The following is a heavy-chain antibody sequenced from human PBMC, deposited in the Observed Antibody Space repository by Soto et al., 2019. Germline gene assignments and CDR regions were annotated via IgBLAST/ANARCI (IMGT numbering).Heavy chain of an antibody. CDR2: ISYDGSNK. Sequence: PGGSLRLSCAASGFTFSSYGMHWVRQAPGKGLEWVAVISYDGSNKYYADSVKGRFTISRDNSKNTLYLQMNSLRAEDTAVYYCAKESPMIVAGYYFDYWGQGTLVTVSS. D-gene: IGHD3-22*01. V-gene: IGHV3-30*18. CDR1: GFTFSSYG. CDR3: AKESPMIVAGYYFDY. J-gene: IGHJ4*02.